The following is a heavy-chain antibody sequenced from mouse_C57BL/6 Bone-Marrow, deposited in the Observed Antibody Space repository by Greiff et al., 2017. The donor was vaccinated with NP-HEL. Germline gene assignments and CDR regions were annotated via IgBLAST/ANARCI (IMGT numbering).Heavy chain of an antibody. CDR1: GYTFTSYW. J-gene: IGHJ2*01. CDR3: AREYYGSFDY. Sequence: QVQLQQPGAELVKPGASVKLSCKASGYTFTSYWMQRVKQRPGQGLEWIGEIDPSDSYTNYNQKFKGKATLTVDTSSSTAYMQLSSLTSEDSAVYYCAREYYGSFDYWGQGTTLTVSS. V-gene: IGHV1-50*01. D-gene: IGHD1-1*01. CDR2: IDPSDSYT.